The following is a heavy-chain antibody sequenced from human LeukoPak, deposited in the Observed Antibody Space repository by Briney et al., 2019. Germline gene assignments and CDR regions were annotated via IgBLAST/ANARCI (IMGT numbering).Heavy chain of an antibody. CDR1: GDSISIGDYR. CDR3: ARARGDSPRIYYYMDV. CDR2: IYYIGTA. Sequence: PSETLSLTRSVSGDSISIGDYRWSWIRQSPGKGLEWIGYIYYIGTAYYNPSRRSRVALSADTSKNQFSLKLNSVAVADSAVYFCARARGDSPRIYYYMDVWGKGTPVTVSS. V-gene: IGHV4-30-4*02. J-gene: IGHJ6*03. D-gene: IGHD3-16*01.